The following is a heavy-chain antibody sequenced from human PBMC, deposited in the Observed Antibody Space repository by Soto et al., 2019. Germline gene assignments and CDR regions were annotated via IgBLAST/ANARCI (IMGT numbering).Heavy chain of an antibody. CDR2: IYYSGST. V-gene: IGHV4-31*03. J-gene: IGHJ6*02. Sequence: QVQLQESGPGLVKPSQTLSLTCTVSGGSISSRGYYWSWIRQHPGKGLEWIGYIYYSGSTYYNPSLKSRVTISVDTSKNQFSLKLSSVTAADTAVYYCARDTTVTPTYYYYGMDVWGQGTTVTVSS. D-gene: IGHD4-17*01. CDR3: ARDTTVTPTYYYYGMDV. CDR1: GGSISSRGYY.